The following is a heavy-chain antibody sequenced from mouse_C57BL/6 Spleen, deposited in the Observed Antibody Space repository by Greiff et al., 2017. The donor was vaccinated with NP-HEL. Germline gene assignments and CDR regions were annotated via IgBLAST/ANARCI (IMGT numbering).Heavy chain of an antibody. V-gene: IGHV5-9-1*02. CDR2: ISSGGDYI. Sequence: EVQGVESGEGLVKPGGSLKLSCAASGFTFSSYAMSWVRQTPEKRLEWVAYISSGGDYIYYADTVKGRFTISRDNARNTLYLQMSSLKSEDTAMYYCTRGAYYYGSSYEYFDVWGTGTTVTVSS. CDR3: TRGAYYYGSSYEYFDV. J-gene: IGHJ1*03. CDR1: GFTFSSYA. D-gene: IGHD1-1*01.